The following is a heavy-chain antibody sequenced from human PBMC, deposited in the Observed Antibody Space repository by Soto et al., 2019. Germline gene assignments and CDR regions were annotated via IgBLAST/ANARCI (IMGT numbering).Heavy chain of an antibody. CDR3: ARDGVVVAAIDY. CDR1: GFTFSSYW. Sequence: PGGSLRFSCAASGFTFSSYWMHWVRQAPGKGLVWVSRINSDGSSTSYADSVKGRFTISRDNAKNTLYLQMNSLRAEDTAVYYCARDGVVVAAIDYWGQGTLVTVSS. J-gene: IGHJ4*02. D-gene: IGHD2-15*01. V-gene: IGHV3-74*01. CDR2: INSDGSST.